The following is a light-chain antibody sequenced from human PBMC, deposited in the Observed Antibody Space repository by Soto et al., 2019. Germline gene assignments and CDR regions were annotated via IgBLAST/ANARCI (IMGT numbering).Light chain of an antibody. V-gene: IGKV3-15*01. Sequence: ETVMTQSPATLSVSPGERATLSCRASQSVNSDLAWYQKKPGQAPRLLIYGASTRATGIPARFSGGGSGTEFTLTISSLQSEDFAVYYCQQNDNWPLTFGQGDQGGYQ. CDR1: QSVNSD. CDR3: QQNDNWPLT. J-gene: IGKJ1*01. CDR2: GAS.